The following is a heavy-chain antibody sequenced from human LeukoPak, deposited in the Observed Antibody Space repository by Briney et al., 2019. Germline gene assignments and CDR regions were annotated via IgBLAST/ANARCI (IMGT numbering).Heavy chain of an antibody. CDR3: ARQTPYYDFDY. J-gene: IGHJ4*02. D-gene: IGHD3-3*01. CDR2: IIPGDSDT. V-gene: IGHV5-51*01. CDR1: GFSLTSYW. Sequence: GESLKIFCKGSGFSLTSYWIAWVRPMPGKGLEWMGSIIPGDSDTRYSPSFQGQVTITADKSISTAYLQWSSLKASDTAMYYCARQTPYYDFDYWGQGTLVTVSS.